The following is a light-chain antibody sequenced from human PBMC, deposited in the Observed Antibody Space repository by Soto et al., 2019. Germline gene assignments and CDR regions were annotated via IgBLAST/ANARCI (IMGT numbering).Light chain of an antibody. V-gene: IGKV3-20*01. CDR3: QQYGDSIT. J-gene: IGKJ1*01. CDR2: DAS. Sequence: EIVLTQSPGTLSLSPGERATLSCRATQIVISRYLAWYQQKLGQAPRLLIYDASIRATGIPDRFSGSGSGTDFTLTISRLEPEDFAVYYCQQYGDSITFGQGTKVEIK. CDR1: QIVISRY.